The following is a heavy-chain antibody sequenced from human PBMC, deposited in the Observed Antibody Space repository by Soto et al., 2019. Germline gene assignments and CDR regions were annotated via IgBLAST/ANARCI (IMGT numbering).Heavy chain of an antibody. D-gene: IGHD2-15*01. CDR3: AKDGYCSGGSCRNWYFDL. CDR1: GFTFSSYA. CDR2: ISGSGGST. Sequence: EVQLLESGGGLVQPGGSLRLSCAASGFTFSSYAMSWVRQAPGKGLEWVSAISGSGGSTYYADSVKGRFTISRDNSKNTLYLQMNSLRAEDTALYYCAKDGYCSGGSCRNWYFDLWGRGTLVTVSS. V-gene: IGHV3-23*01. J-gene: IGHJ2*01.